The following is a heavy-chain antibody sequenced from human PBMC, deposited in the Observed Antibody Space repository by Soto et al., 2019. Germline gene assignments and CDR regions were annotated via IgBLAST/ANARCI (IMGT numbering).Heavy chain of an antibody. CDR3: AKAVAGTNYYYYYMDV. Sequence: GGSLRLCCAASGFTFSSYAMSWVRQAPGKGLEWVSAISGSGGSTYYADSVKGRFTISRDNSKNTLYLQMNSLRAEDTAVYYCAKAVAGTNYYYYYMDVWGKGTTVTVSS. J-gene: IGHJ6*03. V-gene: IGHV3-23*01. D-gene: IGHD6-19*01. CDR2: ISGSGGST. CDR1: GFTFSSYA.